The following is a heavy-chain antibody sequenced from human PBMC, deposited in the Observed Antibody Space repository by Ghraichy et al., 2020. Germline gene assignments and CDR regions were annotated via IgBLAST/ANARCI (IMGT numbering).Heavy chain of an antibody. D-gene: IGHD3-22*01. V-gene: IGHV2-70*01. CDR3: ARMTYYYDSSGYYEGWFDP. Sequence: SGPTLVKPTQTLTLTCTFSGFSLSTSGMCVSWIRQPPGKALEWLALIDWDDDKYYSTSLKTRLTISKDTSKNQVVLTMTNMDPVDTATYYCARMTYYYDSSGYYEGWFDPWGQGTLVTVSS. CDR2: IDWDDDK. J-gene: IGHJ5*02. CDR1: GFSLSTSGMC.